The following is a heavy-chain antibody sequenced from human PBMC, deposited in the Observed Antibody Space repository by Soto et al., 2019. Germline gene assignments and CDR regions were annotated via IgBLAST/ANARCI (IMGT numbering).Heavy chain of an antibody. D-gene: IGHD3-10*01. V-gene: IGHV5-51*01. CDR2: IYPGDSDT. CDR3: ARRNEGTMVRGVLTLYYFDY. CDR1: GYSFTSYW. Sequence: PGESLKISCKGSGYSFTSYWIGWVRQMPGKGLEWMGIIYPGDSDTRYSPSFQGQVTISADKSISTAYLQWSSLKASDTAMYYCARRNEGTMVRGVLTLYYFDYWGQGTLVTVSS. J-gene: IGHJ4*02.